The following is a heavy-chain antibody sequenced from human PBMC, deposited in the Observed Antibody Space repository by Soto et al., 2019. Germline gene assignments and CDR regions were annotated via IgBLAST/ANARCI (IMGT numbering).Heavy chain of an antibody. J-gene: IGHJ4*02. CDR2: FSSTGST. D-gene: IGHD3-10*01. CDR1: GASINYYY. CDR3: ARGGGSPYHNHEFDS. Sequence: QVQLQESGPGLVKPSETLSLTCAVSGASINYYYWNWIRRPPGKGLEWIGSFSSTGSTNYNPSLKNRVTISGDTSKNQFSLTLNSVTAADTAVYYCARGGGSPYHNHEFDSWGQGTLVTVSS. V-gene: IGHV4-59*13.